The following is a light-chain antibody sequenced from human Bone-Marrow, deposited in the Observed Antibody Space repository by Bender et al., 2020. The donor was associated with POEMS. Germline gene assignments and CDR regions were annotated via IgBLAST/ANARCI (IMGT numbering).Light chain of an antibody. CDR1: STDIGGYNY. CDR3: CSYVGSSTLV. CDR2: DVS. V-gene: IGLV2-14*03. Sequence: QSVLTQPASVSGSPGQSITISCIGTSTDIGGYNYVSWYQQHPGKAPKLMIYDVSNRPSGVSDRFSGSKSGNTASLTISGLQAEDEADYYCCSYVGSSTLVSGGGTKLTVL. J-gene: IGLJ3*02.